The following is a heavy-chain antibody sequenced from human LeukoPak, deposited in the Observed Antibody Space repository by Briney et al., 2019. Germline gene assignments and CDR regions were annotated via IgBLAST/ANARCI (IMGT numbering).Heavy chain of an antibody. Sequence: GGSLRLSCAASGFTFSSYNMNWVRQAPGKGLEWVSSISTSSPYIYYADSVKGRFTFSRDNSKNTLYLQMNSLRAEDTAVYYCAKDRSIAAGDDAFDIWGQGTMVTVSS. CDR1: GFTFSSYN. CDR2: ISTSSPYI. D-gene: IGHD6-13*01. J-gene: IGHJ3*02. CDR3: AKDRSIAAGDDAFDI. V-gene: IGHV3-21*04.